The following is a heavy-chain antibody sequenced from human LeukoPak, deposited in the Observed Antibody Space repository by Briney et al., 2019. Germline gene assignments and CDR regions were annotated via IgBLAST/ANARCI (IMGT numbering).Heavy chain of an antibody. V-gene: IGHV3-30-3*01. Sequence: GGPLRLSCAASGFTFSSYAMHWVRQAPGKGLEWVAVISYGGSNKYYADSVKGRFTISRDNSKNTLYLQMNSLRAEDTAAYYCAGSGSGYYGMDVWGQGTTVTVSS. D-gene: IGHD3-10*01. J-gene: IGHJ6*02. CDR1: GFTFSSYA. CDR3: AGSGSGYYGMDV. CDR2: ISYGGSNK.